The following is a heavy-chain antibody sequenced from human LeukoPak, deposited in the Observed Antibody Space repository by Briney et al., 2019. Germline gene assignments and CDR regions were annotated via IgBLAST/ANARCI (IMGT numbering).Heavy chain of an antibody. V-gene: IGHV3-15*01. CDR1: GFTFSQAW. D-gene: IGHD4-23*01. CDR2: IKSKIDGETT. J-gene: IGHJ1*01. Sequence: GGSLRLSCEASGFTFSQAWMSWVRQAPGKGLEWVGRIKSKIDGETTDYIEPVKGRFTLSREDSKNTVFLQMDSLRAEDTAVYYCTTGSDYGGNSGDYFQHWGQGTLVTVSS. CDR3: TTGSDYGGNSGDYFQH.